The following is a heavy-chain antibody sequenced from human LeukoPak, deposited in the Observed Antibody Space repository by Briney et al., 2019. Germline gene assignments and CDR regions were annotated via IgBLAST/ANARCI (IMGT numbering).Heavy chain of an antibody. CDR3: VRGNFNGGIDH. V-gene: IGHV3-74*01. CDR2: ISTDGSST. Sequence: PGGSLRLSCAASGFTFRSYWMHWVRQAPGKGLVWVSRISTDGSSTKYADFVEGRFTISRDNAKNTLYLQMNSLRAEDTAAYYCVRGNFNGGIDHWGRGTLATVSP. CDR1: GFTFRSYW. J-gene: IGHJ4*02.